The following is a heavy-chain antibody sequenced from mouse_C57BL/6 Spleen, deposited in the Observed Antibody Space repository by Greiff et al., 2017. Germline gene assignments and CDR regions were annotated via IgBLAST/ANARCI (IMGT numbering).Heavy chain of an antibody. CDR1: GYNFTSYW. Sequence: VQLQESGAELVRPGSSVKLSCKASGYNFTSYWMDWVKQRPGQGLEWIGNIYPSDSETHYNQKFKDKATVTVDKSSSTAYMQLSSLTSEDSAVDYCARLGYGSSYDFAYWGQGALVTVSA. CDR2: IYPSDSET. D-gene: IGHD1-1*01. CDR3: ARLGYGSSYDFAY. J-gene: IGHJ3*01. V-gene: IGHV1-61*01.